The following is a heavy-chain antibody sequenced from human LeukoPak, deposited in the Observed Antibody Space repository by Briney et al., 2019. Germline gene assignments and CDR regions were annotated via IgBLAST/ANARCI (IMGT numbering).Heavy chain of an antibody. D-gene: IGHD2-15*01. Sequence: SETLSLTCAVSGGSISSHYWSWIRQPPGKGLEWIGYIYYSGSTNYNPSLKSRVTISVDTSKNQFSLKLSSVTAADTAVYYCARMSEVRRSGGWFDPWGQGTLVTVSS. J-gene: IGHJ5*02. CDR3: ARMSEVRRSGGWFDP. CDR2: IYYSGST. V-gene: IGHV4-59*11. CDR1: GGSISSHY.